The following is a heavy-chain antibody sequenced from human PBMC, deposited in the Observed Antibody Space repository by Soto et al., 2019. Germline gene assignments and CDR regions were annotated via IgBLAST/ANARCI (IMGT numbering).Heavy chain of an antibody. CDR2: IYGTGHT. Sequence: PSETLSLTCTVSGGSVNNYYWSWIRQRAGKGLEWIGRIYGTGHTNYNPSLKSRLTMSVDTSKNQLPLNLRSVTAADTAVYYCARGHHYDFWSGYYGDYSDYWGRGTVVTVSS. CDR3: ARGHHYDFWSGYYGDYSDY. D-gene: IGHD3-3*01. J-gene: IGHJ4*02. CDR1: GGSVNNYY. V-gene: IGHV4-4*07.